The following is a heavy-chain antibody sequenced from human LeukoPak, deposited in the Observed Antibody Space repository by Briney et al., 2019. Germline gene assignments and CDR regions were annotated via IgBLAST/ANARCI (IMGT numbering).Heavy chain of an antibody. CDR3: ARVRYYYDSSGYYVSQFDY. J-gene: IGHJ4*02. V-gene: IGHV4-59*01. CDR1: GGSISSYY. Sequence: PSETLSLTXTVSGGSISSYYWSWIRQPPGKGLEWIGYIYYSGSTNYNPSLKSRVTISVDTSKNQFSLKLSSVTAADTAVYYCARVRYYYDSSGYYVSQFDYWGQGTLVTVSS. CDR2: IYYSGST. D-gene: IGHD3-22*01.